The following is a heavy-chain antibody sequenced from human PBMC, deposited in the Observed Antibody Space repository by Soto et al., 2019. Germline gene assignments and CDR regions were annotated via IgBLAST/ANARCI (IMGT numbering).Heavy chain of an antibody. J-gene: IGHJ5*02. CDR2: ISAYNGNT. CDR1: VYTITIYG. Sequence: ASVTVSCRASVYTITIYGSSWVRQAPGQGLELMGWISAYNGNTNYAQKLQGRVTMTTDTSTSTAYMELRSLRSDDTAVYYCARGMSITMVRGVINHSWFDPWGQGTLVTVSS. V-gene: IGHV1-18*01. CDR3: ARGMSITMVRGVINHSWFDP. D-gene: IGHD3-10*01.